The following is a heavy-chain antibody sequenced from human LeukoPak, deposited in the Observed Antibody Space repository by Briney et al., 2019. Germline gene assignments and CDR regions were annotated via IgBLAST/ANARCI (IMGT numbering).Heavy chain of an antibody. CDR2: IYPGDSDT. J-gene: IGHJ4*02. CDR3: ARAIPITVTGRAGPGYFDY. CDR1: GYSLTSYW. D-gene: IGHD1/OR15-1a*01. V-gene: IGHV5-51*01. Sequence: GESLKISCKGSGYSLTSYWIGWVRQMPGKGLEWMGIIYPGDSDTRYSPSFQGQVTISADKSISTAYLQWSSLKASDTAMYYCARAIPITVTGRAGPGYFDYWGQGTLVTVSS.